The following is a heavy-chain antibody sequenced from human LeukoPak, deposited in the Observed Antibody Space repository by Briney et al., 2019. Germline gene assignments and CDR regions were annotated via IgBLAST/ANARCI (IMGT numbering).Heavy chain of an antibody. Sequence: PSETLSLTCTVSGGSISSYYWTWIRQPPGKGLEWIGSIYYSGSTYYNPSVKSRVTISVDTSKNQFSLKLSSVTAADTAVYYCARDMGGYYYYYMDVWGKGTTVTVSS. CDR2: IYYSGST. CDR1: GGSISSYY. J-gene: IGHJ6*03. V-gene: IGHV4-39*07. D-gene: IGHD1-26*01. CDR3: ARDMGGYYYYYMDV.